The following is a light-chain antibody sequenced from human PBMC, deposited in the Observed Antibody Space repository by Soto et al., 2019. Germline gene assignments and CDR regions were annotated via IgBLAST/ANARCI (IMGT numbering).Light chain of an antibody. V-gene: IGLV2-8*01. J-gene: IGLJ2*01. CDR1: STDVGAYNF. CDR3: SSYAGSDNFVL. Sequence: QSALTQPPSASVSPGQSVTISCTGTSTDVGAYNFVSWFQQNPGKAPKLIIYEVNKRPSGVPDRFSGSKSGNTASLTVSGLQAEDEADYYCSSYAGSDNFVLFGGGTKLTVL. CDR2: EVN.